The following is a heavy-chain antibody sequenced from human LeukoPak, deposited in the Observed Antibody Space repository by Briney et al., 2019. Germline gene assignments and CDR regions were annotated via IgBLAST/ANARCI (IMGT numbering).Heavy chain of an antibody. CDR3: ARGTYSSSWNWFDP. CDR2: INPNSGGT. V-gene: IGHV1-2*02. J-gene: IGHJ5*02. CDR1: GYTFTGYY. Sequence: ASVRVSCKASGYTFTGYYMHWVRQAPGQGLEWMGWINPNSGGTNYAQKFQGRVTMTRDTSISTAYMELSRLRSDDTAVYYCARGTYSSSWNWFDPWGQGTLVTVSS. D-gene: IGHD6-13*01.